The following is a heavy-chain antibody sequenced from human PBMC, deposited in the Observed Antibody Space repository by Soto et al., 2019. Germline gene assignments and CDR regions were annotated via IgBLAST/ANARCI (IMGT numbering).Heavy chain of an antibody. CDR2: IYYSGST. J-gene: IGHJ4*02. V-gene: IGHV4-31*03. D-gene: IGHD3-16*01. CDR3: AKFKHLGELDFDY. Sequence: SETLSLTCTVSGGSISSGGYYWSWIRQHPGKGLEWIGYIYYSGSTYYNPSLKSRVTISVDTSKNQFSLKLSSVTAADTAVYYCAKFKHLGELDFDYWGQGTLVTVSS. CDR1: GGSISSGGYY.